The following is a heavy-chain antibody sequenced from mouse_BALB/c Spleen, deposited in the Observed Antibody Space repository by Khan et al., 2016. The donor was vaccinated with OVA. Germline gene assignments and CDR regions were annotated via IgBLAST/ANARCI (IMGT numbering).Heavy chain of an antibody. Sequence: QVQLQQPGAELVRPGASVKLSCEASGYTFTSYWMNWVKQSPEQGLEWIGRIDPSDSETHYNHNFKDKAILTVDKSSSTAYLPLSSRTSEDSAGYYCARNPFADWGQGTLVTVSA. CDR2: IDPSDSET. V-gene: IGHV1-52*01. J-gene: IGHJ3*01. CDR1: GYTFTSYW. CDR3: ARNPFAD.